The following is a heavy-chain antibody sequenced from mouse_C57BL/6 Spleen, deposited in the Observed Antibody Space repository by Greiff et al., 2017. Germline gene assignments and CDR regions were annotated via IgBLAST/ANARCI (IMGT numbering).Heavy chain of an antibody. Sequence: QVHVKQSGPGLVQPSQSLSITCTVSGFSLTSYGVHWVRQSPGKGLEWLGVIWSGGSTDNNAAFISRLSISKDNSKSQVFFKMNSLQADDTAIYYCSRNGGYYVNYAMDYWGQGTSGTVSS. D-gene: IGHD2-3*01. J-gene: IGHJ4*01. CDR2: IWSGGST. CDR1: GFSLTSYG. CDR3: SRNGGYYVNYAMDY. V-gene: IGHV2-2*01.